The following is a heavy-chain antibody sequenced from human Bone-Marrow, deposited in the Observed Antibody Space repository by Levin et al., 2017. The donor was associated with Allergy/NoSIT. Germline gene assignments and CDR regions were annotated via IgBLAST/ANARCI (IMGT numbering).Heavy chain of an antibody. D-gene: IGHD3-22*01. Sequence: GGSLRLSCESSGFRFSGFGLHWVRQAPGKGLEWVALIWFDGTNPSYGDSVKGRFTISRANAKNTLYLQMNSLRVEDTAVYYCARDNYSGFLDYWGQGTMVTVSS. V-gene: IGHV3-33*01. CDR1: GFRFSGFG. CDR2: IWFDGTNP. J-gene: IGHJ4*02. CDR3: ARDNYSGFLDY.